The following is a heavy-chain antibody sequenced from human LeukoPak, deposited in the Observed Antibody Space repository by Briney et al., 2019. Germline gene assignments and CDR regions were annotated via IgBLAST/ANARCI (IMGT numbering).Heavy chain of an antibody. CDR3: ARGAMVRGVIIWGDYFDY. CDR2: INPNSGGT. J-gene: IGHJ4*02. CDR1: RYTFTGYY. Sequence: GASVKVSCKASRYTFTGYYMHWVRQAPGQGLEWMGWINPNSGGTNYAQKFQGRVTMTRDTSISTAYMELSRLRSDDTAVYYCARGAMVRGVIIWGDYFDYWGQGTLVTVSS. D-gene: IGHD3-10*01. V-gene: IGHV1-2*02.